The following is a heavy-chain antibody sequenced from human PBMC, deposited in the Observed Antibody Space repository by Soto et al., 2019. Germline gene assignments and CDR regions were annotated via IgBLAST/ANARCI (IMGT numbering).Heavy chain of an antibody. Sequence: GGSLRLSCAASGFTFSSYAMSWVRPAPGKGLEWVSAISGSGGSTYYADSVKGRFTISRDNSKNTLYLQMNSLRAEDTAVYYCAVRIAVAALVPYYYGMDVWGQGTTVTVSS. J-gene: IGHJ6*02. CDR2: ISGSGGST. CDR1: GFTFSSYA. V-gene: IGHV3-23*01. CDR3: AVRIAVAALVPYYYGMDV. D-gene: IGHD6-19*01.